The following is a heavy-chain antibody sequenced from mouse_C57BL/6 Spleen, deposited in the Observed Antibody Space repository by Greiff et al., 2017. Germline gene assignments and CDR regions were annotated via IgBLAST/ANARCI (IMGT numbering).Heavy chain of an antibody. D-gene: IGHD1-1*02. J-gene: IGHJ2*01. CDR2: IDPETGGT. CDR3: TREDLLLLDY. CDR1: GYTFTDYE. V-gene: IGHV1-15*01. Sequence: VQLQQSGAELVRPGASVTLSCKASGYTFTDYEMHWVKQTPVHGLEWIGAIDPETGGTAYNQKFKGKAILTADKSSSTAYMELRSLTSEDSAVYYCTREDLLLLDYWGQGTTLTVSS.